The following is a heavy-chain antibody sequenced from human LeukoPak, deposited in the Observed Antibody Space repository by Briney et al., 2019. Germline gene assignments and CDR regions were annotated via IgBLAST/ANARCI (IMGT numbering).Heavy chain of an antibody. J-gene: IGHJ4*02. CDR2: IHHSERS. CDR3: ARGGNRFGGFYFDY. D-gene: IGHD3-10*01. Sequence: TPSQTLSLTCTVSADSLSSGGHYWSSIRRFPGKGLESIGFIHHSERSRHIPSLKDRVAISVDKSRKQFALKLSSVTAADTAMYYCARGGNRFGGFYFDYWGQGIQVIVSS. V-gene: IGHV4-31*03. CDR1: ADSLSSGGHY.